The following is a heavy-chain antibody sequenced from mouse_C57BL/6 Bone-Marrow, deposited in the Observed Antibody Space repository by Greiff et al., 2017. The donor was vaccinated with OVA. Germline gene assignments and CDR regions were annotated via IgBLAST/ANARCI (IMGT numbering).Heavy chain of an antibody. CDR1: GFTFSSYA. Sequence: EVKLMESGGGLVKPGGSLKLSCAASGFTFSSYAMSWVRQTPEKRLEWVATISDGGSYTYYPDNVKGRFTISRDNAKNNLYLPMSHLKAEDTAMNYCAKDEGTTGAMDYWGQGTSVTVSS. CDR3: AKDEGTTGAMDY. CDR2: ISDGGSYT. V-gene: IGHV5-4*01. D-gene: IGHD1-1*01. J-gene: IGHJ4*01.